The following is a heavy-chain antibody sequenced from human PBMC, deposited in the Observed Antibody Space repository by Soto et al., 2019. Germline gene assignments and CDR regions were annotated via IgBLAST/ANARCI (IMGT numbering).Heavy chain of an antibody. CDR2: ISYDGSNK. D-gene: IGHD1-26*01. CDR1: GFTFSSYA. V-gene: IGHV3-30-3*01. Sequence: HPGGSLRLSCAASGFTFSSYAMHWVRQAPGKGLEWVAVISYDGSNKYYADSVKGRFTISRDNSKNTLYLQMNSLRAEDTAVYYCARDRSWELLDYWGQGTLVTVSS. J-gene: IGHJ4*02. CDR3: ARDRSWELLDY.